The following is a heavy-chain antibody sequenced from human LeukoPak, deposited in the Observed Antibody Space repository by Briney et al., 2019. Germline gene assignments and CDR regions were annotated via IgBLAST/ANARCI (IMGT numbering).Heavy chain of an antibody. Sequence: GGSLRLSCAASGFTFSSYGMHWVRQAPGKGLEWVAVIWYDGSNKYYADSVKGRFTISRDNSKNTLYLQMNSLRAEDTAVYYCARALYSSSWTYYYYGMDVWCQGTTVTVSS. V-gene: IGHV3-33*01. J-gene: IGHJ6*02. CDR1: GFTFSSYG. CDR3: ARALYSSSWTYYYYGMDV. CDR2: IWYDGSNK. D-gene: IGHD6-13*01.